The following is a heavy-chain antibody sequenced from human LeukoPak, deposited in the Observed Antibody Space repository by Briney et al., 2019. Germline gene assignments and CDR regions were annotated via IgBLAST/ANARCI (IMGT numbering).Heavy chain of an antibody. V-gene: IGHV5-51*01. Sequence: GESLKISCKGSGYSFTSYWIVWVRQMPGKGLEWMGIIYPGDSDTRYSPSFQGQVSISADKSISTAYLQWSSLKASDTAMYYCASSSVEVPAACRFDYWGQGTLVTVSS. CDR2: IYPGDSDT. CDR3: ASSSVEVPAACRFDY. CDR1: GYSFTSYW. J-gene: IGHJ4*02. D-gene: IGHD2-2*01.